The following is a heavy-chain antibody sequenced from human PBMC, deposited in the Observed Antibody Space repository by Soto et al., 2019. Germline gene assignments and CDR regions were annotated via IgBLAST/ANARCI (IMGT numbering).Heavy chain of an antibody. J-gene: IGHJ4*02. V-gene: IGHV3-30*18. Sequence: GGSLRLSCAASGFTFSSYGMHWVRQAPGKGLEWVAVISYDGSNKYYADSVKGRFTISRDNSKNTLYLQMNSLRAEDTAVYYCAKDWSLDGVYYFDYWGQGTLVTVSS. CDR1: GFTFSSYG. CDR2: ISYDGSNK. CDR3: AKDWSLDGVYYFDY. D-gene: IGHD3-10*01.